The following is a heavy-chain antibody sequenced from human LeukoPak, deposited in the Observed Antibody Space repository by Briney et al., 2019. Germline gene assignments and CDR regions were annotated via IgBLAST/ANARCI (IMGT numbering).Heavy chain of an antibody. CDR2: ISSSSSYI. CDR1: GFTFRSYS. D-gene: IGHD2-15*01. CDR3: ARDLILADSSGSSAHDY. V-gene: IGHV3-21*01. J-gene: IGHJ4*02. Sequence: GGSLRLSCAASGFTFRSYSMNWVRQAPGKGLEWVSSISSSSSYIYYADSVKGRFTISRDNAKNSLYLQMNSLRAEDTAVYYCARDLILADSSGSSAHDYWGQGTLVTVSS.